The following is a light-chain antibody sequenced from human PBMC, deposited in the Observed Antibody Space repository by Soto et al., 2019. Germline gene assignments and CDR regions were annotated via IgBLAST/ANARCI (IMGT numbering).Light chain of an antibody. Sequence: QAVVTQEPSLTVSPGGTVTLTCGSSTAAVTSGHYPYWFQQKPGQAPRTRIYDTSNKHSWTPARFSGSLLGGKAALTLSGAQPEDEAEYYCLLSYSGARHVFGTGTKLTVL. CDR2: DTS. V-gene: IGLV7-46*01. J-gene: IGLJ1*01. CDR1: TAAVTSGHY. CDR3: LLSYSGARHV.